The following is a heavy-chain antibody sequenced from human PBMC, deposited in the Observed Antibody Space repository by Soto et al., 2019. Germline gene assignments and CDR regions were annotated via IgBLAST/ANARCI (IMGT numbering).Heavy chain of an antibody. Sequence: QVQLQESGPGLVKPSETLSLTCTVSGGSISSYYWSWIRQPPGKGLEWIGYIYYSGSTNYNTSLKRRVPISVDTSKNQFSLKLSSVTAPDTAVYYCARRMVRGRGFDYWGQGTLVTVSS. CDR1: GGSISSYY. CDR3: ARRMVRGRGFDY. J-gene: IGHJ4*02. V-gene: IGHV4-59*08. D-gene: IGHD3-10*01. CDR2: IYYSGST.